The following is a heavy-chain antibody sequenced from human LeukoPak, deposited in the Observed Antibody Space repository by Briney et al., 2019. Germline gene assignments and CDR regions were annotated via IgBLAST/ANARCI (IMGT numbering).Heavy chain of an antibody. J-gene: IGHJ4*02. CDR1: GYTFSNYW. Sequence: GESLKISCNVSGYTFSNYWIGWVRQMPGKGLEWVGIIYPADSETRYSPSFQGQVTMSVDKSISTAYLQWSSLKASDTAMYYCARKISGSYYGLDYWGQGTPVTVSS. D-gene: IGHD1-26*01. CDR2: IYPADSET. CDR3: ARKISGSYYGLDY. V-gene: IGHV5-51*01.